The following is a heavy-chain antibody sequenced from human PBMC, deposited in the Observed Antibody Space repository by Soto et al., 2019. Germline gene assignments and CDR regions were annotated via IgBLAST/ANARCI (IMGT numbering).Heavy chain of an antibody. CDR1: GFTFSTYG. CDR2: TSYDGRSK. Sequence: AGGSLRLSCAASGFTFSTYGMHWVRQAPGKGLEWVTVTSYDGRSKYYVDSVKGRFTISRDNSKNTLFLQMNSLRVEDTAVYYCASDPSPRVWSYPADWGQGTLVTVSS. D-gene: IGHD3-10*01. J-gene: IGHJ4*02. V-gene: IGHV3-30*03. CDR3: ASDPSPRVWSYPAD.